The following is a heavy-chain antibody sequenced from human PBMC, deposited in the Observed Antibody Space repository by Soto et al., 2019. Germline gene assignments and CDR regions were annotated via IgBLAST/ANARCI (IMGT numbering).Heavy chain of an antibody. CDR2: IHPSGST. V-gene: IGHV4-34*01. D-gene: IGHD5-12*01. J-gene: IGHJ4*02. CDR1: GGSLSDYY. CDR3: ARDPGYGGVPYSLVY. Sequence: SETLSLTCAVSGGSLSDYYWPWIRQSPGKGLEWIGEIHPSGSTYYNPSLRSRVTISVDTSKNQFSLKLSSVTAADTAVYYCARDPGYGGVPYSLVYWGQGTLVTVSS.